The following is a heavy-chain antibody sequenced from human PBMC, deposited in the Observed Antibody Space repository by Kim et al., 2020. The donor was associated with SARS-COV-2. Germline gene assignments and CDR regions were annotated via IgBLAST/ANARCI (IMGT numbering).Heavy chain of an antibody. CDR3: AKSHGSGSFPSPDY. CDR1: GFTFDDYA. D-gene: IGHD3-10*01. V-gene: IGHV3-43*02. Sequence: GGSLRLSCAASGFTFDDYAMHWVRQAPGKGLEWVSLISGDGGSTYYADSVKGRFTISRDNSKNSLYLQMNSLRTEDTALYYCAKSHGSGSFPSPDYWGQGTLVTVSS. CDR2: ISGDGGST. J-gene: IGHJ4*02.